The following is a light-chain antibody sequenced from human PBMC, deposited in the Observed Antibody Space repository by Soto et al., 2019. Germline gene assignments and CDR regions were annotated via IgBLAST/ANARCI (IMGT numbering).Light chain of an antibody. V-gene: IGLV2-14*01. J-gene: IGLJ1*01. CDR2: EVS. CDR3: SSYISTSTPYV. Sequence: QSALTQPASVSGSPGQSITISCTGTSSDVGGYKSVSWYQQQSGKAPKLMIYEVSNRPSGVSNRFSGSKSGNTASLTISGLQAEDEADYYCSSYISTSTPYVFGTGTKVTAL. CDR1: SSDVGGYKS.